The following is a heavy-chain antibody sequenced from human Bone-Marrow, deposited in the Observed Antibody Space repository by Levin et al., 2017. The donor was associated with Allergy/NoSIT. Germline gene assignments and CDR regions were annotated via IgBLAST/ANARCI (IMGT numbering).Heavy chain of an antibody. CDR3: ARADCSGGACRFDN. CDR1: GFTFSRYS. V-gene: IGHV3-21*01. J-gene: IGHJ4*02. CDR2: ISSSNNYI. Sequence: GESLKISCAASGFTFSRYSMNWVRQAPGKGLEWVSSISSSNNYIDYRDSVKGRFTISRDNAWHSLFLQMNSLRAEDTAVYYCARADCSGGACRFDNWGKGTLVTVSS. D-gene: IGHD2-21*02.